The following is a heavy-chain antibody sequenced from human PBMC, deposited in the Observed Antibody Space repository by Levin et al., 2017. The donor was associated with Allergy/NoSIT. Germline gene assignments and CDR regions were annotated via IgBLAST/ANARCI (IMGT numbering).Heavy chain of an antibody. D-gene: IGHD2-2*01. Sequence: SETLSLTCTVSGGSISSYYWSWIRQSPGKRPEWIGYIHYTGYTNYSPSLKSRVTISLDTSKNQFSLKLTSVTAADTAVYSCARSAHVTVIPSAIFAFDPWGQGILVTVSS. V-gene: IGHV4-59*08. CDR3: ARSAHVTVIPSAIFAFDP. J-gene: IGHJ5*02. CDR1: GGSISSYY. CDR2: IHYTGYT.